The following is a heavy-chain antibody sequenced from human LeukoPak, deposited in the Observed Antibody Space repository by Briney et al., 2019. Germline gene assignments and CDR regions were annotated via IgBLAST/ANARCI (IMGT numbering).Heavy chain of an antibody. V-gene: IGHV1-46*01. D-gene: IGHD4-17*01. J-gene: IGHJ4*02. CDR3: ARDITTGGYDSTTVTSDY. Sequence: ASVKVSCKASGYTFTSYYMHWVRQAPGQGLEWMGFINPSGGSTSYAQKFQGRVTMTRGMSTSTVYMELSSLRSDDTAMYYCARDITTGGYDSTTVTSDYWGQGTLVTVSS. CDR1: GYTFTSYY. CDR2: INPSGGST.